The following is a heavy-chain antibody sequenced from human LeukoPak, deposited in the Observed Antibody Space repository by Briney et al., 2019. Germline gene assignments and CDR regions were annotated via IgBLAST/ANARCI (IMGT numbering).Heavy chain of an antibody. D-gene: IGHD4-17*01. V-gene: IGHV4-59*12. J-gene: IGHJ4*02. CDR3: ASRHDSGPY. CDR1: GGSISNYY. Sequence: SETLSLTCTVSGGSISNYYWSWIRQTPGKGLEWIGYIYYSGSTNYNPSLKSRVTISVDTSKNQFSLKLTSVTAADTAVYYCASRHDSGPYWGQGTLVTVSS. CDR2: IYYSGST.